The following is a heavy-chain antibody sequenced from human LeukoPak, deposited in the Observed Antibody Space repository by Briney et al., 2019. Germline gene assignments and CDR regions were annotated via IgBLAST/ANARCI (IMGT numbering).Heavy chain of an antibody. J-gene: IGHJ4*02. CDR1: GFTFSSYD. CDR3: ARGGNRYCSGGSCYMFDY. CDR2: ICTAGDT. Sequence: GGSLRLSCVAPGFTFSSYDMHWVRPAPGKGLERVSAICTAGDTYYPGSVEGRFTISRENAKNSLYLQMNSLRAGDTAVYYCARGGNRYCSGGSCYMFDYWGQGTLVTVSS. D-gene: IGHD2-15*01. V-gene: IGHV3-13*01.